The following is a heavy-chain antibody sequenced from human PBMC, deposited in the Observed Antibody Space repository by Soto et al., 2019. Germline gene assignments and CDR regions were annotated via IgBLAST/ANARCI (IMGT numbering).Heavy chain of an antibody. Sequence: GGSLRLSSNASGFTVSSTYMSWVRQATGMGLEWVAVIESGGSTHYADSVKGGFTISRDIPKNMIYLQLHTLRAEDTAVYYCAKDLGPLRLLNYYFYGLDVWGQGTTVTVSS. D-gene: IGHD2-15*01. V-gene: IGHV3-53*01. CDR2: IESGGST. CDR1: GFTVSSTY. CDR3: AKDLGPLRLLNYYFYGLDV. J-gene: IGHJ6*02.